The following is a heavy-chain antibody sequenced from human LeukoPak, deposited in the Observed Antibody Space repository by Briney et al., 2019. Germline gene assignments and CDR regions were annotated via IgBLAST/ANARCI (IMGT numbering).Heavy chain of an antibody. CDR2: INPSSGDT. J-gene: IGHJ5*02. Sequence: GASVKVSCKASGYTFTGYYMHWVRQAPGQGLEWMGWINPSSGDTNYAQKFQGRVTMTRDTSISTAYMELSRLTSDDTAMYYCARDRTSGYNWFDPWGQGTLVTVSS. CDR1: GYTFTGYY. V-gene: IGHV1-2*02. CDR3: ARDRTSGYNWFDP. D-gene: IGHD3-22*01.